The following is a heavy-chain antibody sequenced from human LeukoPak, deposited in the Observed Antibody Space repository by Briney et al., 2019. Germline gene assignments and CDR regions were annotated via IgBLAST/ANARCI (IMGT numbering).Heavy chain of an antibody. Sequence: SETLSLTCTVSGGSISSYYWSWIRQAPRKGLEWIGYVYCSGSTNYNPSLKSRVTISVDTSKNRFSLKLSSVTAADTAVYYCARGRRITIFGVVSNWFDPWGEGTLVTVSS. D-gene: IGHD3-3*01. V-gene: IGHV4-59*01. CDR3: ARGRRITIFGVVSNWFDP. CDR1: GGSISSYY. CDR2: VYCSGST. J-gene: IGHJ5*02.